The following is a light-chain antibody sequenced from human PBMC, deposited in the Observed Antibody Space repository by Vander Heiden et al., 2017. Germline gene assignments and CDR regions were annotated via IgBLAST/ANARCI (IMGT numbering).Light chain of an antibody. V-gene: IGKV4-1*01. Sequence: DIVFIHSPDSLAVSPGERATINCQPSQSVLYSSNNKNYLAWYQHKPGQPPKLLIYWASTRESGVPDRFSGGGSGADFTLTISSLQAEDVAVYCCQQYYSTPLTFGGGTRVEIK. CDR1: QSVLYSSNNKNY. CDR2: WAS. J-gene: IGKJ4*01. CDR3: QQYYSTPLT.